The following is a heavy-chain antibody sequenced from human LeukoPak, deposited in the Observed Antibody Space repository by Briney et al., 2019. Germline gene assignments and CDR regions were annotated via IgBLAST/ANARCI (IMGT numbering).Heavy chain of an antibody. Sequence: SETLSLTCSDSGGSINNYYWSWIRQPPGKGLEWIAYIYYSGSTNYNPSLKSRVTISVDTSKNQFSLMLSSVTAADTAVYYCARHNARLRGWIGEVDYWGQGALVAVSS. CDR2: IYYSGST. V-gene: IGHV4-59*08. CDR1: GGSINNYY. J-gene: IGHJ4*02. D-gene: IGHD3-10*01. CDR3: ARHNARLRGWIGEVDY.